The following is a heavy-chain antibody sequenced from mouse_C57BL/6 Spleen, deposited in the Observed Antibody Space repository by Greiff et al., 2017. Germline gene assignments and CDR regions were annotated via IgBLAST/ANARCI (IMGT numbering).Heavy chain of an antibody. D-gene: IGHD1-1*01. CDR3: ARSYYYGSRGYFDY. Sequence: QVTLKESGPGILQSSQTLSLTCSFSGFSLSTSGMGVSWIRQPSGKGLEWLAHIYWDDDKRYNPSLKSRLTISKDTSRNQVFLKITSVDTADTATYYCARSYYYGSRGYFDYWGQGTTLTVSS. CDR1: GFSLSTSGMG. V-gene: IGHV8-12*01. J-gene: IGHJ2*01. CDR2: IYWDDDK.